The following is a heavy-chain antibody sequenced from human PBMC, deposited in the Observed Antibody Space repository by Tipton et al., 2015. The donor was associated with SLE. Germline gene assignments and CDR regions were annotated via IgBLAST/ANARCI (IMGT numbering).Heavy chain of an antibody. CDR2: INYSGST. CDR3: ARTYTSSWFPQPYFDY. D-gene: IGHD6-13*01. V-gene: IGHV4-59*01. J-gene: IGHJ4*02. CDR1: GGSISSAC. Sequence: TLSLTCTVSGGSISSACWSWIRQPPGKGLEWIGYINYSGSTNYNPSLKSRVTISVDTSKNQFSLRLSSVAAADTAIYYCARTYTSSWFPQPYFDYWGQGTLVTVSS.